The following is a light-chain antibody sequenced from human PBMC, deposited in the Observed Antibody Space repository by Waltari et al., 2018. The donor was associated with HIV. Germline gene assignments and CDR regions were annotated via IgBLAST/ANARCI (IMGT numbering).Light chain of an antibody. V-gene: IGLV1-40*01. J-gene: IGLJ2*01. CDR3: QSYDSSLSGVV. CDR1: SAHLGAAEE. Sequence: QSVLTQPPSVSGAPGQRVTISWSWSSAHLGAAEECPWSRQLPGTAPKLLIYLHNNRPSGVPVRFSGSLSGTSASLAITGLQAEDEADYYCQSYDSSLSGVVFGGGTNLTVL. CDR2: LHN.